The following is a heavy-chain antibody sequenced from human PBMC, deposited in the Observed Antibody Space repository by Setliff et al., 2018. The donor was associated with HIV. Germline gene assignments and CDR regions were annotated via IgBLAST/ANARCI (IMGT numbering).Heavy chain of an antibody. Sequence: SETLSLTCTVSNDSISSGGYYWSWIRQSPGKGLEWIGQINHGGSTNYSPSLKSRVTMSIDTSKNQFSLRLSSVTAADTAVYYCASDYSSRHDAFDIWGQGTVVTVSS. CDR2: INHGGST. V-gene: IGHV4-39*07. CDR1: NDSISSGGYY. D-gene: IGHD6-13*01. CDR3: ASDYSSRHDAFDI. J-gene: IGHJ3*02.